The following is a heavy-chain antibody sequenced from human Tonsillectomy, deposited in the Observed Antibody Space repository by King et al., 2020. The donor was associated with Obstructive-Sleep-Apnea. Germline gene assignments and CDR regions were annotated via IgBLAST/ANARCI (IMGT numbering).Heavy chain of an antibody. CDR3: ARDFHWAFDY. CDR1: GFWFNDYI. J-gene: IGHJ4*02. V-gene: IGHV3-48*04. CDR2: IVRGRSAF. Sequence: VQLVESGGGLVQPGGALSLSCTASGFWFNDYIMNWVRQAPGKGREWVSYIVRGRSAFSYADSVGGRLTISSDNAKNSLSLQMNSLRVEDTAVYYCARDFHWAFDYWGQGILVTVSS. D-gene: IGHD3-9*01.